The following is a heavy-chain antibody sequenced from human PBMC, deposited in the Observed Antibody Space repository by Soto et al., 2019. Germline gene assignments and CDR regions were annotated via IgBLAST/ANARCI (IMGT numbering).Heavy chain of an antibody. V-gene: IGHV4-31*03. CDR1: GGSISSGGYY. CDR3: ARSPEATVTAFDY. D-gene: IGHD4-17*01. Sequence: QVQLQESGPGLVKPSQTLSLTCTVSGGSISSGGYYWSWIRQHPGKGLEWIGYIYYSGSTYYNPSLKSRVTISVDTSKNQFAMKLSSVTAADTAVYYCARSPEATVTAFDYWGQGTLVTVSS. CDR2: IYYSGST. J-gene: IGHJ4*02.